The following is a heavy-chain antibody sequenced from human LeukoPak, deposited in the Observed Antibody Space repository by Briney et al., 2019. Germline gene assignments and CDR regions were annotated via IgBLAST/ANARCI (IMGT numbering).Heavy chain of an antibody. J-gene: IGHJ4*02. CDR3: ARDEGWNFDY. D-gene: IGHD5-24*01. CDR1: GFTFSSYS. Sequence: GGSLRLSCAASGFTFSSYSMNWVRQAPGKGLEWVSYISSSSSTIYYAYSVKGRFTISRDNAKNSLYLQMNSLRAEDTAVYYCARDEGWNFDYWGQGTLVTVSS. CDR2: ISSSSSTI. V-gene: IGHV3-48*01.